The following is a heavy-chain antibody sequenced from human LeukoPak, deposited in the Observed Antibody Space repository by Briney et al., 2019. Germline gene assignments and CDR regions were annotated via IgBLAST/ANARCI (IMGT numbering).Heavy chain of an antibody. CDR2: FYSGGVT. J-gene: IGHJ6*04. CDR3: ARGGANTFNSNYYYSLDV. V-gene: IGHV3-53*03. Sequence: GGSLRLSCAASGFTVSDTYMTWVRQPPGKGLEYVSIFYSGGVTDYAASVKGRFTISRDESKNTVYLHMNNVRADDTAKYYCARGGANTFNSNYYYSLDVWGKGTAVTVSS. CDR1: GFTVSDTY. D-gene: IGHD3-10*01.